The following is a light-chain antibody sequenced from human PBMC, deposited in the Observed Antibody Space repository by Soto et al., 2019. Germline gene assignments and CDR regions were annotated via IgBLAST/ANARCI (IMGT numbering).Light chain of an antibody. Sequence: DIQMTQSPSSLSASVGDRVIITCRASQSVSSDLNWYQQKAGKPPKLLIFAASSLQSGVPSRFSGSGSGTHFTLTNSNLQPEVFATYYCHHFYSIPMTFGQGTRLEIK. CDR3: HHFYSIPMT. V-gene: IGKV1-39*01. J-gene: IGKJ5*01. CDR1: QSVSSD. CDR2: AAS.